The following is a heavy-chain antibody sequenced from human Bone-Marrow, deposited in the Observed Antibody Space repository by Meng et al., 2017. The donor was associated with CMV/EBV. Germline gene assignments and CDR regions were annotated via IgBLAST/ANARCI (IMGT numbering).Heavy chain of an antibody. CDR2: INPSGGRT. CDR3: ARDAVIVAIHYYYYGMDV. CDR1: NYTFTNYY. V-gene: IGHV1-2*02. Sequence: ASVKVSCKTSNYTFTNYYLHWVRQAPGQGPEWLGEINPSGGRTNVAQRFRGRVTMTRDTSISTAYMELSRLRSDDTAVYYCARDAVIVAIHYYYYGMDVWGQGTTVTVSS. J-gene: IGHJ6*02. D-gene: IGHD5-12*01.